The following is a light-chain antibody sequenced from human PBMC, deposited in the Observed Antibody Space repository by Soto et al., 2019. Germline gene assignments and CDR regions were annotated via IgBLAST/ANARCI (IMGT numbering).Light chain of an antibody. CDR1: VSLTSNY. J-gene: IGKJ2*01. V-gene: IGKV3-20*01. CDR3: QQYGGSPMYT. Sequence: EIVLTQSPGTLSLSPGERATLSCRASVSLTSNYLAWYQQKPGQAPRLLIYSASTRATGIPDRFSGSGSGTDFTLTLSRLEPEDFAVYYCQQYGGSPMYTFGQGTRLEIK. CDR2: SAS.